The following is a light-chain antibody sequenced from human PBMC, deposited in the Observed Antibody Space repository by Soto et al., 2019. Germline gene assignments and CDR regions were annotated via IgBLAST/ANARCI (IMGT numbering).Light chain of an antibody. CDR1: QSVHSNY. CDR3: QQYGSAPTWT. CDR2: VAS. V-gene: IGKV3-20*01. J-gene: IGKJ1*01. Sequence: EIVLTQSPGTLSLSPGERATLSCRASQSVHSNYLAWYQQKPAQAPRLLIYVASTRATGIPDRFDGSGSVTDFTLTISRLEPEDFAVYYCQQYGSAPTWTFGQGTKVDIK.